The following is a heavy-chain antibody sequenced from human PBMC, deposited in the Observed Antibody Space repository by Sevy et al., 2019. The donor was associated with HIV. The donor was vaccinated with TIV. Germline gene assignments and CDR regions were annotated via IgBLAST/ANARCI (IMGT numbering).Heavy chain of an antibody. Sequence: GGSLRLSCAASGFIFSTYTMNWVRQAPGKGLEWVSSINRGGNYIYYPDSLKGRFTISRDNAKNSLFLQMNGLRAEDTAVYYCAREGITIPFDEWGQGTLVTVSS. D-gene: IGHD2-21*01. V-gene: IGHV3-21*01. J-gene: IGHJ4*02. CDR2: INRGGNYI. CDR1: GFIFSTYT. CDR3: AREGITIPFDE.